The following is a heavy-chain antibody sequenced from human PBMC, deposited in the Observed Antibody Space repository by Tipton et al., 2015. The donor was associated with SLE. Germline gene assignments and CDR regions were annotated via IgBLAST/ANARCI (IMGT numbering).Heavy chain of an antibody. V-gene: IGHV4-4*08. J-gene: IGHJ4*02. Sequence: GLVKPSETLSLTCTVPGGSISSYYWSWIRQPPGKGLEWIGYIYTSGSTNYNPSLKSRVTISVDTSKNQFSLKLSSVTAADTAVYYCARDSGLGSSLDFDYWGQGTLVTVSS. CDR2: IYTSGST. CDR1: GGSISSYY. D-gene: IGHD6-6*01. CDR3: ARDSGLGSSLDFDY.